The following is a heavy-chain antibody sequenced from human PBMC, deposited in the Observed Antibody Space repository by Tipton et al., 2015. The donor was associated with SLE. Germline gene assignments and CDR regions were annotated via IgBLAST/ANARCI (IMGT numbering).Heavy chain of an antibody. Sequence: TLSLTCTVSGGSFTSGTYYWSWIRQPAGKGLEWIGEIYHSGSTNYNPSLKSRVTISVDKSKNQFSLKLSSVTAADTAVYYCARGPDGSSWSGYYFDYWGQGTLVTVSS. CDR2: IYHSGST. J-gene: IGHJ4*02. CDR3: ARGPDGSSWSGYYFDY. V-gene: IGHV4-61*10. CDR1: GGSFTSGTYY. D-gene: IGHD6-13*01.